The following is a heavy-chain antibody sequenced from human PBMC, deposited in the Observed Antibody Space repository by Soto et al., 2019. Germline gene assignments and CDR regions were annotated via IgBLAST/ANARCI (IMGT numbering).Heavy chain of an antibody. V-gene: IGHV4-59*01. CDR1: GGSISSYS. D-gene: IGHD1-26*01. CDR2: IHYNGNT. Sequence: SETLSLTCTVSGGSISSYSWSWIRQPPGKGLEWIGNIHYNGNTKYSPSLKSRVTMSVDTSKNHFSLKLISVTTADTAVYFCAREGDLGRWIQPLDSWGQGTLVTVSS. CDR3: AREGDLGRWIQPLDS. J-gene: IGHJ4*02.